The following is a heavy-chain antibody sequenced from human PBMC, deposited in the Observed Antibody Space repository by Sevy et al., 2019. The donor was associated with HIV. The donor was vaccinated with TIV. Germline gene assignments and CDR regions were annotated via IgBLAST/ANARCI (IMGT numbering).Heavy chain of an antibody. D-gene: IGHD3-22*01. CDR1: GFTFSSYA. Sequence: QLGGPLRLSCAASGFTFSSYAMNWVRQAPGKGLEWVSGISGSGGSGDKTNYADSVKGRFTISRDDSKNSLYLQLNSLRAEDTAIYYCARKYDSSGYFDYWGQGTLVTVSS. J-gene: IGHJ4*02. CDR3: ARKYDSSGYFDY. V-gene: IGHV3-23*01. CDR2: ISGSGGSGDKT.